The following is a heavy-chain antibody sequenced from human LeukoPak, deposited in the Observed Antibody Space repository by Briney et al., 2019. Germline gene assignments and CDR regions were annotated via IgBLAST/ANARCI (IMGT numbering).Heavy chain of an antibody. J-gene: IGHJ3*02. D-gene: IGHD3-10*01. V-gene: IGHV1-18*01. CDR1: GYTFTSYG. CDR2: ISAYNGNT. CDR3: ARFRGSHLARNAFDI. Sequence: GASVKVSCKASGYTFTSYGIRWVRQAPGQGLEWMGWISAYNGNTNYAQKLQGRVTMTTDTSTSTAYMELRSLRSDDTAVYYCARFRGSHLARNAFDIWGQGTMVTVSS.